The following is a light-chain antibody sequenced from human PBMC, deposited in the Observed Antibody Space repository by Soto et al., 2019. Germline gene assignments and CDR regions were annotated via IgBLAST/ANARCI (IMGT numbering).Light chain of an antibody. CDR1: SGSIANNY. J-gene: IGLJ2*01. V-gene: IGLV6-57*04. CDR3: QSYDSDFVV. CDR2: ENN. Sequence: NFMLTQPHSVSESPGNTLSISCTRSSGSIANNYVQWYQQRPGSAPTTVIYENNQRLSGVPDRFSGSTDGSSNSASLTISGLQTEDEADYYCQSYDSDFVVFGGGTKVTVL.